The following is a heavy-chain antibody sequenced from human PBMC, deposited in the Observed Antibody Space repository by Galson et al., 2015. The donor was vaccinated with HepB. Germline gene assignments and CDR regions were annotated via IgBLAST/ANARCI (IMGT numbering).Heavy chain of an antibody. CDR2: IKSNPNGGTA. CDR3: TTDGGTLARPLFDY. J-gene: IGHJ4*02. Sequence: SLRLSCAASGFAFNNAWMGWVRQAPGKGLEWVGRIKSNPNGGTADYAAPVKGRFTISRDDSKNTVHLQLNSLEIEDTAMYYCTTDGGTLARPLFDYWGQGTLVTVSS. CDR1: GFAFNNAW. V-gene: IGHV3-15*01. D-gene: IGHD6-6*01.